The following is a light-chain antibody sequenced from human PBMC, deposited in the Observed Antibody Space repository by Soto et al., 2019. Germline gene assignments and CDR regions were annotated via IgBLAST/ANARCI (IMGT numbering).Light chain of an antibody. CDR2: EVN. CDR3: SSYSISTAYL. V-gene: IGLV2-14*01. CDR1: SSDVGGYDY. Sequence: QSALTQPASVSGSPGQSITISCTGTSSDVGGYDYVSWYQLHPGKAPNLMVFEVNHRPSGVSYLFSGSKSGNTASLTISGLQAEDEADYFCSSYSISTAYLFGTGTKVTVL. J-gene: IGLJ1*01.